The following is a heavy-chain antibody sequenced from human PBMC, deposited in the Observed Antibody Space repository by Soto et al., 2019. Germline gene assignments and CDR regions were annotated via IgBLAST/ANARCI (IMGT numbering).Heavy chain of an antibody. CDR3: ESRYYFDSSGYQN. CDR1: GFTFSSYE. J-gene: IGHJ4*02. V-gene: IGHV3-48*03. D-gene: IGHD3-22*01. CDR2: ISSSGSTI. Sequence: GGSLRLSCAASGFTFSSYEMNWVRQAPGKGREWVSYISSSGSTIYYADSVKGRFTISRDNAKNSLYLQMNSLRAEDTAVYYCESRYYFDSSGYQNRGQGTLVTVSS.